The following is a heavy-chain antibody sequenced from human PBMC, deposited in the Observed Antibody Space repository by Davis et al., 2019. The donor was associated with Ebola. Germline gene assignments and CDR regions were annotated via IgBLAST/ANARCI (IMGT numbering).Heavy chain of an antibody. D-gene: IGHD6-13*01. CDR2: ISKSGTTI. J-gene: IGHJ4*02. CDR1: GFTFSDYY. V-gene: IGHV3-11*01. Sequence: GESLKISCVASGFTFSDYYMSWIRQAPGKGLEWVSYISKSGTTIYYADSVKDRFTMSRDNAENSVYLQMNSLRAEDTAVYYCARDGSRASYSSTWRGTDYWGQGNLVTVSS. CDR3: ARDGSRASYSSTWRGTDY.